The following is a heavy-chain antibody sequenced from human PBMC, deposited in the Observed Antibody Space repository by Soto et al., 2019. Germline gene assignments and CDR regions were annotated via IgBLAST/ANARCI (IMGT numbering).Heavy chain of an antibody. CDR2: IYSGGTT. V-gene: IGHV3-53*01. J-gene: IGHJ6*02. CDR1: GFTVSINY. CDR3: ARAPGFYGDYRSNYYGMDV. Sequence: GGSLRLSCAASGFTVSINYMSWVRHAPGKGLERVSVIYSGGTTYYADSVKGRFTISRDNSKNTLYLQMNSLRAEDTAVYYCARAPGFYGDYRSNYYGMDVWGQGTTVTVSS. D-gene: IGHD4-17*01.